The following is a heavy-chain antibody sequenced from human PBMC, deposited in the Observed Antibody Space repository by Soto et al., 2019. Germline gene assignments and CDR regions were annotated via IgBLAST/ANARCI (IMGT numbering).Heavy chain of an antibody. CDR2: IYYSGST. D-gene: IGHD4-17*01. CDR3: ARDGDSKPFDY. V-gene: IGHV4-59*01. CDR1: GGSISSYC. J-gene: IGHJ4*02. Sequence: KTSETLSLTCTVSGGSISSYCWSWIRQPPGKGLEWIGYIYYSGSTNYNPSLKSRVTISVDTSKNQFSLKLSSVTAADTAVYYCARDGDSKPFDYWGQGTLVTVSS.